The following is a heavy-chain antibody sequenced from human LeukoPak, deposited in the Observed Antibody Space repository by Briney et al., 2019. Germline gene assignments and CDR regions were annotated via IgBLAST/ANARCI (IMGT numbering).Heavy chain of an antibody. D-gene: IGHD4-23*01. CDR2: IYYSGST. CDR1: GGSISSSSYY. J-gene: IGHJ2*01. Sequence: SETLSLTCTVSGGSISSSSYYWGWIRQPPGKGLEWIASIYYSGSTYSNPSLKSRVTISVDTSKNQFSLKLSSVTAADTAVYYCARWSTEVGSYWYFDLWGRGTLVTVSS. CDR3: ARWSTEVGSYWYFDL. V-gene: IGHV4-39*07.